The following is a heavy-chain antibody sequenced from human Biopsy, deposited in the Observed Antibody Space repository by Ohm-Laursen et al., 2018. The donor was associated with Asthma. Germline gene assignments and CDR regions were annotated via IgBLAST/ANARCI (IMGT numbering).Heavy chain of an antibody. CDR1: GYTFNSAG. Sequence: GSSVKVPCKTSGYTFNSAGITWVRQAPGQGLEWMGWISVYNGNTKVAQKLQDRVTMITDTSTSTAYMELRSLRCDDTAVYFCARAVDYSHYYGIDVWGQGTTVTVS. J-gene: IGHJ6*02. D-gene: IGHD3-10*01. CDR2: ISVYNGNT. V-gene: IGHV1-18*01. CDR3: ARAVDYSHYYGIDV.